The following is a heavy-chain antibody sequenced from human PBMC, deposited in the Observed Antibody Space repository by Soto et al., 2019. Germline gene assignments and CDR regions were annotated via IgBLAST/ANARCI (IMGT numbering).Heavy chain of an antibody. J-gene: IGHJ5*02. V-gene: IGHV4-59*01. CDR3: ASRITIFGVVTSNWFDP. Sequence: PSETLSLTCTVSGGSISSYYWSWIRQPPGKGLEWIGYIYYSGSTNYNPSRMSRVTISVDTSKNQFSLKLNSVTAADTAGYYCASRITIFGVVTSNWFDPWGQGTLVTVS. CDR1: GGSISSYY. D-gene: IGHD3-3*01. CDR2: IYYSGST.